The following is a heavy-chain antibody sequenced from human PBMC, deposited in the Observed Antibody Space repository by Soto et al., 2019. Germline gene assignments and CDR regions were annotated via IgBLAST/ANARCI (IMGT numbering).Heavy chain of an antibody. CDR2: ISSSGSTI. J-gene: IGHJ6*02. D-gene: IGHD2-15*01. CDR3: ARLGSGHYYYYYGMDV. Sequence: GSLRLSCAASGFTFSDYYMSWIRQTPGKGLEWVSYISSSGSTIYYADSVKGRFTISRDNAKNSLYLQMNSLRAEDTAVYYCARLGSGHYYYYYGMDVWGQGTTVTVSS. CDR1: GFTFSDYY. V-gene: IGHV3-11*01.